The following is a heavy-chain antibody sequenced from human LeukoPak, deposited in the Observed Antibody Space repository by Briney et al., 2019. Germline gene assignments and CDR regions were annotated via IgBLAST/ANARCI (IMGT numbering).Heavy chain of an antibody. CDR2: ISYDGSNK. V-gene: IGHV3-30*04. Sequence: GGSLRLSCAASGFTFSSFAMHWVRQAQGKGLEWVEVISYDGSNKYYADSVKGRFTISRDNSKNTLYLQMNSLRAEDTAVYYCALGGYFDWLSFDYWGQGTLVTVSS. D-gene: IGHD3-9*01. J-gene: IGHJ4*02. CDR3: ALGGYFDWLSFDY. CDR1: GFTFSSFA.